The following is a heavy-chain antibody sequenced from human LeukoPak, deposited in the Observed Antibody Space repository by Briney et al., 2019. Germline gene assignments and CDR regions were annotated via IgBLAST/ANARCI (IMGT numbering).Heavy chain of an antibody. CDR3: ARMPTADY. CDR2: INQDGSKK. Sequence: PGGSLRLPCAASGFTFSGYWMSWVRQAPGKGLEWVANINQDGSKKYYVDSVKGRFTISRDNAKNSLYLQMNSLRAEDTAVYYCARMPTADYWGQGTLVTVSS. D-gene: IGHD4-17*01. J-gene: IGHJ4*02. V-gene: IGHV3-7*01. CDR1: GFTFSGYW.